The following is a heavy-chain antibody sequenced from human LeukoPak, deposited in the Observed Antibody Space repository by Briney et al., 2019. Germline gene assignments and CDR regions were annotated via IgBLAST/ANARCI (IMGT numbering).Heavy chain of an antibody. D-gene: IGHD6-19*01. CDR2: VKQDGSEK. V-gene: IGHV3-7*01. Sequence: GGSLRLSCAASGFTFSSYWMSWVRQAPGKGLEWVANVKQDGSEKYYVDSVKGRFTISRDNAKNSLYLQMNSLRAEDTAVYYCARDALYSSGWYNYYYYYMDVWGKGTTVTVSS. CDR3: ARDALYSSGWYNYYYYYMDV. CDR1: GFTFSSYW. J-gene: IGHJ6*03.